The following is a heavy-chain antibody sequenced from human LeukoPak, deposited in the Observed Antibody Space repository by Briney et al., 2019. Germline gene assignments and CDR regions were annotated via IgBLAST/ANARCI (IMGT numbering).Heavy chain of an antibody. V-gene: IGHV1-46*01. CDR3: ARDLTHRRNYDNSGYQIVPAF. D-gene: IGHD3-22*01. J-gene: IGHJ4*02. Sequence: ASVKVSCKASGYTFTSYYMHWVRQAPGEGLEWMGIINPTGGSTSYAQKFQGRVTMTRDTSTSTAYMELRSLRSDDTAVYYCARDLTHRRNYDNSGYQIVPAFWGQGTLVTVSS. CDR2: INPTGGST. CDR1: GYTFTSYY.